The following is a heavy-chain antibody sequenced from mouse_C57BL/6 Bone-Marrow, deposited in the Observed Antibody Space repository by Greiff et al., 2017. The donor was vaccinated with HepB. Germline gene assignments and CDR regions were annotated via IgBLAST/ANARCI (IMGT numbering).Heavy chain of an antibody. Sequence: VQLQQSGAELARPGASVKLSCKASGYTFTSYGISWVKQRTGQGLEWIGEIYPRSGNTYYNEKFKGKATLTADKSSSTAYMELRSLTSEDSAVYFCARGRYIGLPFGYWGQGTTLTVSS. J-gene: IGHJ2*01. V-gene: IGHV1-81*01. CDR1: GYTFTSYG. D-gene: IGHD1-3*01. CDR2: IYPRSGNT. CDR3: ARGRYIGLPFGY.